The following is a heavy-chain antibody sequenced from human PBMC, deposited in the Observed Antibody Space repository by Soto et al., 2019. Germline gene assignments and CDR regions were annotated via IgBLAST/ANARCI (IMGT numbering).Heavy chain of an antibody. Sequence: GASVKGTCNATGGTFSSYAISWVRQAPGQGLEWMGGIIPIFGTANYAQKFQGRVTITADESTSTAYMELSSLRSEDTAVYYCARRNYDKNFDYWGEGPPVPVSP. D-gene: IGHD3-22*01. CDR2: IIPIFGTA. CDR1: GGTFSSYA. V-gene: IGHV1-69*13. J-gene: IGHJ4*02. CDR3: ARRNYDKNFDY.